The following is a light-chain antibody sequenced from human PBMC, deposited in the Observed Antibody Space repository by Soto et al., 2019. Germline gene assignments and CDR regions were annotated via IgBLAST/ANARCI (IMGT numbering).Light chain of an antibody. V-gene: IGKV1-39*01. Sequence: DIPMTQSPSSLSASVGDRVTITCRASQSISNFLNWYQQKPGKAPNLLIYGASSLQSGVPSRFSGSGSGTRFTLTISRLHPEDFATYYCQQRYSAPLTFGGGTKVEIK. CDR2: GAS. CDR3: QQRYSAPLT. J-gene: IGKJ4*01. CDR1: QSISNF.